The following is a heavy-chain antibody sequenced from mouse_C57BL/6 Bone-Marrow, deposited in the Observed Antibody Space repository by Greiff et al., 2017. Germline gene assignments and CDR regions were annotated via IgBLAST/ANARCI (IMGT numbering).Heavy chain of an antibody. Sequence: EVKLVESGGGLVQPGGSLKLSCAASGFTFSDYGMAWVRQAPRKGPEWVAFISNLAYSIYYADTVTGRFPISRENAKNTLYLERSRMSSEDTAMYYCARYDYDGYAMDYWGQGTSVTVSA. D-gene: IGHD2-4*01. V-gene: IGHV5-15*01. J-gene: IGHJ4*01. CDR1: GFTFSDYG. CDR2: ISNLAYSI. CDR3: ARYDYDGYAMDY.